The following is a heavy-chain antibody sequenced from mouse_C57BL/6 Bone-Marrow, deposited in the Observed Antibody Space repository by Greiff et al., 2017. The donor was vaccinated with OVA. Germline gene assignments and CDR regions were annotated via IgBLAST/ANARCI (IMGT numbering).Heavy chain of an antibody. J-gene: IGHJ3*01. CDR1: GYTFPSYW. CDR3: ARLRDGYYELWFAY. V-gene: IGHV1-72*01. CDR2: IDPNSGGT. Sequence: QQSCKASGYTFPSYWMHWVKQRPGRGLEWIGRIDPNSGGTKYNEKFKSKATLTVDKPSSTAYMQLSSLTSEDSAVYYCARLRDGYYELWFAYWGQGTLVTVSA. D-gene: IGHD2-3*01.